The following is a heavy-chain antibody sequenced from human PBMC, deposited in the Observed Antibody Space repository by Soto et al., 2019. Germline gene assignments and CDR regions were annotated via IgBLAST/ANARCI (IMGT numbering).Heavy chain of an antibody. CDR1: VNSITSGYY. D-gene: IGHD5-18*01. Sequence: PSETLSLTCAVPVNSITSGYYWGWIRQPPGKGLEWIGTIYHNRNSYYNPSLKSRVSLSVDKSKNQLSLRVSHVTAADKAVYYCARAVRGFSTGFDYWGQGTPVTV. V-gene: IGHV4-38-2*01. J-gene: IGHJ4*02. CDR2: IYHNRNS. CDR3: ARAVRGFSTGFDY.